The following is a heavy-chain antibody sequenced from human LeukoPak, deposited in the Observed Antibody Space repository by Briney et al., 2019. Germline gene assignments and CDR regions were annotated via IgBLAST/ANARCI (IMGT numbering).Heavy chain of an antibody. V-gene: IGHV3-30*18. CDR1: GFTFSSYG. J-gene: IGHJ1*01. Sequence: GGSLRLSCAASGFTFSSYGMHWVRQAPGKGLEWVAVISYDGSHKYYADSVEGRFTISRDNSKNTLYLQMNSLRAEDTAVYYCAKGQQVVWEYLQHWGQGNLVTVS. D-gene: IGHD6-13*01. CDR3: AKGQQVVWEYLQH. CDR2: ISYDGSHK.